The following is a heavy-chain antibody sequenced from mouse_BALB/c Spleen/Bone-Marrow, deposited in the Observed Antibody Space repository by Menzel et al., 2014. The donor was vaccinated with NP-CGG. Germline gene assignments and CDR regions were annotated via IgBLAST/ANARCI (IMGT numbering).Heavy chain of an antibody. CDR1: GFNVKDTY. D-gene: IGHD1-1*01. V-gene: IGHV14-3*02. CDR3: ARYYYGSSLFAY. Sequence: VQLQQSGAELVKPGASVKLSCTASGFNVKDTYMYWVKQRPEQGLEWIGRIDPANGNTKYDPKFQDKATITADTSSNTASLQLSRLTSEDTAVYYCARYYYGSSLFAYWGQGTLVSVSA. J-gene: IGHJ3*01. CDR2: IDPANGNT.